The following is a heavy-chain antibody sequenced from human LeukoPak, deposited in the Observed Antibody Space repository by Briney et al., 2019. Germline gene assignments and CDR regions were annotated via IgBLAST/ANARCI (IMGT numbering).Heavy chain of an antibody. J-gene: IGHJ4*02. Sequence: SQTLSLTCTDSGGSISSGDYYWSWIRQPPGKGLEWIGYIYYSGSTYYNPSLKSRVTISVDTSKNQFSLKLSSVTAAGTAVYYCARQPLRLPAGGYFDYWGQGTLVTVSS. CDR2: IYYSGST. D-gene: IGHD3-16*01. CDR3: ARQPLRLPAGGYFDY. CDR1: GGSISSGDYY. V-gene: IGHV4-30-4*08.